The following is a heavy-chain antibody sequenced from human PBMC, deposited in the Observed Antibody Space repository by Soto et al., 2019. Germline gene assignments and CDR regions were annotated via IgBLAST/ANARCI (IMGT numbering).Heavy chain of an antibody. CDR2: IIPIFGTA. Sequence: ASVKVSCKASGGTFSSYAISWVRQAPGQGLEWMGGIIPIFGTANYAQKFQGRVTITADESTSTAYMELSSLRSEDTAVYYCASKGGSSSYYYYGMDVWGQGTTVTVSS. CDR1: GGTFSSYA. D-gene: IGHD6-6*01. V-gene: IGHV1-69*13. J-gene: IGHJ6*02. CDR3: ASKGGSSSYYYYGMDV.